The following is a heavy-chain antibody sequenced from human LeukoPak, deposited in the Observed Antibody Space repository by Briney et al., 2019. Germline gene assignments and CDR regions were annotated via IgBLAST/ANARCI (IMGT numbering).Heavy chain of an antibody. V-gene: IGHV3-21*01. CDR3: ARDISSSYYYYMDV. Sequence: GSLRLSCAASGFTFSSYSMNWVRQAPGKGLEWVSSISSSSSYIYYADSVKGRFTISRDNAKNSLYLQMNSLRAEDTAVYYCARDISSSYYYYMDVWGKGTTVTVSS. CDR2: ISSSSSYI. CDR1: GFTFSSYS. J-gene: IGHJ6*03. D-gene: IGHD6-6*01.